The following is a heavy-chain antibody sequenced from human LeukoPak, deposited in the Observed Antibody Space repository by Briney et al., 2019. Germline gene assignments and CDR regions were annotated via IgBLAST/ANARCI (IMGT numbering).Heavy chain of an antibody. CDR2: ISGGGETT. D-gene: IGHD4-17*01. CDR1: GFTFNNYA. V-gene: IGHV3-23*01. J-gene: IGHJ4*02. Sequence: GGSLRLSCAASGFTFNNYAMNWVRQAPGKGLEWVSSISGGGETTYHADSAKGRFTISRDNSQNTLYLQMNSLRAEDTAVYHCARDYADYVGYFFFDYWGQGTLVTVSS. CDR3: ARDYADYVGYFFFDY.